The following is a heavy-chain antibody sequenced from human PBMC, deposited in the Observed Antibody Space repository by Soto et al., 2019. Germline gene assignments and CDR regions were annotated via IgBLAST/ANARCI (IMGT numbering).Heavy chain of an antibody. CDR1: GYTFTSYA. D-gene: IGHD2-15*01. CDR2: INAGNGNT. J-gene: IGHJ4*02. CDR3: ARTGYCSGGSCKQYYFDY. Sequence: ASVKVSCKASGYTFTSYAMHWVRQAPGQRLEWMGWINAGNGNTKYSQKFQGRVTITRDTSASTAYMELSSLRSEDTAVYYCARTGYCSGGSCKQYYFDYWGQGTLVTVSS. V-gene: IGHV1-3*01.